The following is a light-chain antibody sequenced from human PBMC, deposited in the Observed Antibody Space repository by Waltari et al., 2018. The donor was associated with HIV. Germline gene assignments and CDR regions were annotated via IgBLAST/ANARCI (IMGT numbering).Light chain of an antibody. CDR3: AAWDDSLNGM. CDR2: SND. J-gene: IGLJ3*02. V-gene: IGLV1-44*01. CDR1: STNTGSNI. Sequence: QSVLTQPPPVSGTPGQNVTISCSGSSTNTGSNIVNWYQQVPEAAPKLLIYSNDQRPSGVPDRFSGSKSGTSASLAISGLQSADEADYYCAAWDDSLNGMFGGGTKLTV.